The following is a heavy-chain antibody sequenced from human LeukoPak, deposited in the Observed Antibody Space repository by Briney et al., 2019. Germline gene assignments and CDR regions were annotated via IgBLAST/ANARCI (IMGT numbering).Heavy chain of an antibody. CDR1: GYTLTELS. V-gene: IGHV1-24*01. Sequence: ASVKVSCTVSGYTLTELSMHWVRQAPGKGVGWMGGFDPEDGETIYAQKFQGRVAMTEDTSTDTAYMELSSLRSEDTAVYYCATNRERITIFGVVSPFDYWGQGTLVTVSS. J-gene: IGHJ4*02. CDR2: FDPEDGET. D-gene: IGHD3-3*01. CDR3: ATNRERITIFGVVSPFDY.